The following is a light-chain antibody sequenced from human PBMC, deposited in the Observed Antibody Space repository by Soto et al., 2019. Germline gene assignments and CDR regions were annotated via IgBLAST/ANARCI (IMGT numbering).Light chain of an antibody. CDR1: QTVTSNY. J-gene: IGKJ5*01. CDR3: QQRSNSPPWIT. Sequence: EIVLTQSPCTLSSSPGERATLSCRPTQTVTSNYLAWYQQKPGPAPRLLIYGASSRATGIPDRFSGSGSGTDFTLTISSLEPEDSAVYYCQQRSNSPPWITFGQGTRLEIK. CDR2: GAS. V-gene: IGKV3D-20*02.